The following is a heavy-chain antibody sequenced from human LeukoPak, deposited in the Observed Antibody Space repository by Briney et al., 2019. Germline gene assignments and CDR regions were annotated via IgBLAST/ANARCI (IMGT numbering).Heavy chain of an antibody. CDR1: GVTVRSNY. Sequence: PGGSLRLSCAASGVTVRSNYMSWVRQAPGKGLEWVSVLYNGGTTVYAESVKGRFTISRDNSENTLYLHMNSLRADDTAVYYCVADTDYDAPDIWGQGTMVTVSS. D-gene: IGHD4-11*01. CDR2: LYNGGTT. CDR3: VADTDYDAPDI. V-gene: IGHV3-53*01. J-gene: IGHJ3*02.